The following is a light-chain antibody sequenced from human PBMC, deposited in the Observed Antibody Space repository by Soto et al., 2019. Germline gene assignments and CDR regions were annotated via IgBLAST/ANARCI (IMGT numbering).Light chain of an antibody. Sequence: SYELTQPPSVSVAPGQTARITCGGDNIGSDSVHWYQQKPGQAPLLVVYDDSDRPSGIPERFSGFSYGNTAPLTISRVEAGDEADYYCQVWDGSSDHYVFGTGTKVTVL. CDR2: DDS. J-gene: IGLJ1*01. V-gene: IGLV3-21*02. CDR1: NIGSDS. CDR3: QVWDGSSDHYV.